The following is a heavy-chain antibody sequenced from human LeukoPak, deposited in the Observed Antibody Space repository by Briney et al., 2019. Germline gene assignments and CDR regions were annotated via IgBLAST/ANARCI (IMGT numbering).Heavy chain of an antibody. CDR1: GFTFSTYG. J-gene: IGHJ4*02. CDR3: ARTTEGHYFDY. V-gene: IGHV3-30*03. D-gene: IGHD4-17*01. Sequence: GGSLRLSCAASGFTFSTYGTHWVRQAPGKGLEWVAVISYDGSNKYYADSVKGRFTISRDKSKNTLYLQMNSLRGEDTAVYYCARTTEGHYFDYWGQGTLVTVSS. CDR2: ISYDGSNK.